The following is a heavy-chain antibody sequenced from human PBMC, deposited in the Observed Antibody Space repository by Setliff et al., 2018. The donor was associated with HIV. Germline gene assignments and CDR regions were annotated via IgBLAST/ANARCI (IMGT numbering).Heavy chain of an antibody. CDR3: ARGPRQLVKGAAAYFDY. CDR1: GGSIRSHY. V-gene: IGHV4-59*11. D-gene: IGHD5-18*01. J-gene: IGHJ4*02. CDR2: IYYSGST. Sequence: LSLTCTVSGGSIRSHYWSWIREPPGKGLEWIGYIYYSGSTNYNPSLKSRVTISVDTSKNQFSLRLSSVTAADAAVYYCARGPRQLVKGAAAYFDYWGQGILVTVSS.